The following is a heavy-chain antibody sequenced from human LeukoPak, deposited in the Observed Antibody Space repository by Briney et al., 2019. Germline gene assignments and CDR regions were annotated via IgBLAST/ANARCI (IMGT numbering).Heavy chain of an antibody. CDR2: INPNSGGT. CDR3: ARIWFGEFPHFDY. CDR1: GYTFTSYY. J-gene: IGHJ4*02. Sequence: ASVKVSCKASGYTFTSYYMHWVRQAPGQGLEWMGWINPNSGGTNYAQKFQGRVTMTRDTSISTAYMELSRLRSDDTAVYYCARIWFGEFPHFDYWGQGTLVTVSS. D-gene: IGHD3-10*01. V-gene: IGHV1-2*02.